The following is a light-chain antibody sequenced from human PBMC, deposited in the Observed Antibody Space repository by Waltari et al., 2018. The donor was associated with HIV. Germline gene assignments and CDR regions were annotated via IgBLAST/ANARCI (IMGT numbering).Light chain of an antibody. V-gene: IGLV8-61*01. CDR2: STN. CDR3: VLYMGSGIGV. CDR1: SGSVSPSYS. J-gene: IGLJ3*02. Sequence: QTVVTPEPSFSVSPGGPVTLTCGLSSGSVSPSYSPSWYQQTPGQAPRTLIYSTNTRSSGVPDRFSGSILGNKAALTITGAQADDESDYYCVLYMGSGIGVFGGGTKLTVL.